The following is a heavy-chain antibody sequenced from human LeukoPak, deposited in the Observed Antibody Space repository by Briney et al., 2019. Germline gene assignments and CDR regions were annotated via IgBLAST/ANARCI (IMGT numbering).Heavy chain of an antibody. CDR1: GYTFTSYG. J-gene: IGHJ3*02. V-gene: IGHV1-18*01. Sequence: ASVKVSCKASGYTFTSYGISWVRQAPGQGLEWMGWISAYNGNTNYAQKLQGRVTMTTDTSTSTAYMELRSLKSDDTAVYYCASLKNYYDSSGYLVTDAFDIWGQGTMVTVSS. CDR2: ISAYNGNT. D-gene: IGHD3-22*01. CDR3: ASLKNYYDSSGYLVTDAFDI.